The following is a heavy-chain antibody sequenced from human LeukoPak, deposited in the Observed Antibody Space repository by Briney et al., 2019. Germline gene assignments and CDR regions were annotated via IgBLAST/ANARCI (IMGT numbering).Heavy chain of an antibody. CDR3: ARRGIVATIDFDY. CDR2: INSSSSTI. Sequence: PGGSLRLSCAASEFTFSSYSMNWVRQAPGKGLEWVSYINSSSSTIYYADSVKGRFTISRDNAKNSLYLQMNSLRAEDTAVYYCARRGIVATIDFDYWGQGTLVTVSS. D-gene: IGHD5-12*01. V-gene: IGHV3-48*01. J-gene: IGHJ4*02. CDR1: EFTFSSYS.